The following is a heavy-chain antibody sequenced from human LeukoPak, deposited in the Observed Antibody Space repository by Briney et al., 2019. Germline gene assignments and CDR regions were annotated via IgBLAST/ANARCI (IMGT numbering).Heavy chain of an antibody. CDR2: FASSGSI. V-gene: IGHV3-21*04. Sequence: GGSLRLSCAASGFTFSSYSVNWVRQAPGKGLEWVSSFASSGSIYYADSVKGRFTISRDNSKNTLYLQMNSLRAEDTAVYYCARDSGDYYDSSGHAFDIWGQGTMVTVSS. D-gene: IGHD3-22*01. CDR1: GFTFSSYS. J-gene: IGHJ3*02. CDR3: ARDSGDYYDSSGHAFDI.